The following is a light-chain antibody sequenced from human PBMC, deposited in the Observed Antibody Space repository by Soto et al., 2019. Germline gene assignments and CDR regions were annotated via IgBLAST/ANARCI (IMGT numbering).Light chain of an antibody. Sequence: QSVLSQPPSASGTPGQTVTISCSGRISNIGSNIVNWYQQLPGTAPKLLIYNDDHRPSGVADRFSGSKSGTSASLAISGLQSEDEADYYCSAWDASLGAILFGGGTKLTVL. V-gene: IGLV1-44*01. CDR1: ISNIGSNI. CDR3: SAWDASLGAIL. CDR2: NDD. J-gene: IGLJ3*02.